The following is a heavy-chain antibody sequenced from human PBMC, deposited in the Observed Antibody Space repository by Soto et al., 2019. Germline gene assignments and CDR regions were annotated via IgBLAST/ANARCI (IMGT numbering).Heavy chain of an antibody. D-gene: IGHD1-26*01. V-gene: IGHV1-3*01. Sequence: QVQLVQSGAELKKPGASVTISCQASGFTFSDTLINWVRHGPGQSLEWMGWINPANGNTRYSESFQGRVTISSLSSASTAYVALSDLTSEDTAVYYCARDIVSVGPRADEAFDVWGQGTVITVSS. J-gene: IGHJ3*01. CDR2: INPANGNT. CDR1: GFTFSDTL. CDR3: ARDIVSVGPRADEAFDV.